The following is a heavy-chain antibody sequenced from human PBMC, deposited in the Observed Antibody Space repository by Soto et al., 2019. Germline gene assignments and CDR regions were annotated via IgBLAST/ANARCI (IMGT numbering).Heavy chain of an antibody. CDR2: LYHIGST. Sequence: ETLYLTCAVSGYSISSGNYWSWIRQPPGRGLERIGSLYHIGSTHYNTSLKSRVTISVDTSKNHFSLELSSVTAADTAIYYCRSSTSCYDESCVDVWGQGTMVTVSS. J-gene: IGHJ6*02. V-gene: IGHV4-38-2*01. D-gene: IGHD2-2*01. CDR1: GYSISSGNY. CDR3: RSSTSCYDESCVDV.